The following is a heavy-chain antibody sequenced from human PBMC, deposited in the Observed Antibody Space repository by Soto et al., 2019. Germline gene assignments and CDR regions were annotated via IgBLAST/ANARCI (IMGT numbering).Heavy chain of an antibody. J-gene: IGHJ4*02. D-gene: IGHD3-10*01. CDR1: GGSFSGYY. Sequence: PSETLSLTCAVYGGSFSGYYWSWIRQPPGKGLEWIGEINHSGSTNYNPSLKSRVTISVDTSKNQFSLKLSSVTAADTAVYYCARLRSRIWFGELSHPFDYWGQGTLVTVS. CDR3: ARLRSRIWFGELSHPFDY. V-gene: IGHV4-34*01. CDR2: INHSGST.